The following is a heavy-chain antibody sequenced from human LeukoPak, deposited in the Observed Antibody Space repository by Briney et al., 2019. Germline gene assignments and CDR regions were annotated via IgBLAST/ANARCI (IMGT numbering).Heavy chain of an antibody. CDR1: GYNFTSYW. J-gene: IGHJ4*02. D-gene: IGHD3-10*01. CDR2: IDPRDSYT. CDR3: ARRHYYGSGSYPY. V-gene: IGHV5-10-1*01. Sequence: GESLKISCQGSGYNFTSYWINWVREMPGKGVKWMGTIDPRDSYTTYSPSFQGHVTISADKSISTAYLQWSSLKASDTAVYYCARRHYYGSGSYPYWGQGTLVTVSS.